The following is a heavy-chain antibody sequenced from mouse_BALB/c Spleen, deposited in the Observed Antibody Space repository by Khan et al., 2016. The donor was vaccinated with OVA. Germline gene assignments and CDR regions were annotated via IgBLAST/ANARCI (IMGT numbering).Heavy chain of an antibody. D-gene: IGHD3-3*01. CDR3: ARDAGRY. J-gene: IGHJ4*01. Sequence: EVQLQQSGPELVKPGASVKISCKTSGYTFTEYTLHWVKQSHGKSIEWIGVINPKNGVTSYNQKFKGKATLTVDKSSSTAYMEFRSLTSEDSAVYYCARDAGRYWGQGTSVTVSS. CDR1: GYTFTEYT. V-gene: IGHV1-26*01. CDR2: INPKNGVT.